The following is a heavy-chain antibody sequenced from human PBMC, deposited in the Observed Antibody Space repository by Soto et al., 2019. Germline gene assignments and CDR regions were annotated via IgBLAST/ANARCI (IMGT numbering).Heavy chain of an antibody. CDR2: INPNSGGT. CDR3: ARGPNDDAHSDWFDP. D-gene: IGHD1-1*01. V-gene: IGHV1-2*02. CDR1: GYSFTKYH. Sequence: ASVKVSCKASGYSFTKYHMHWVRQAPGQGFEWLGWINPNSGGTNYAQKFQGRVTMTRDMSISTVYMELSSLRLDDTAVYYCARGPNDDAHSDWFDPWGQGTLVTV. J-gene: IGHJ5*02.